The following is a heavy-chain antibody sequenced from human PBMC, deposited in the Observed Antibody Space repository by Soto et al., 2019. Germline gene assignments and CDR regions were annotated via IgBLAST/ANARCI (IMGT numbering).Heavy chain of an antibody. Sequence: QVQLVQSGAEVKKPGASVKVSCKASGYTFTNYGISWVRQAPGQGLEWMGWISAYNGNTNYAQKLQGRVTMTTDTSTSTAYMELRSRRSDETAVYYCARLSGRHGPGSGDAFDIWGQGTMVTVSS. CDR3: ARLSGRHGPGSGDAFDI. D-gene: IGHD3-10*01. J-gene: IGHJ3*02. CDR2: ISAYNGNT. V-gene: IGHV1-18*01. CDR1: GYTFTNYG.